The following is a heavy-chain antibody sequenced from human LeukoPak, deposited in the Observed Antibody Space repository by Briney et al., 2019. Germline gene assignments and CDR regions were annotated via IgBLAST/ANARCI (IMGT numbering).Heavy chain of an antibody. D-gene: IGHD2-2*01. J-gene: IGHJ3*02. CDR1: GFSLSTSGVG. CDR3: ARLVVPAAEGDAFDI. V-gene: IGHV2-5*01. CDR2: IYWNDDK. Sequence: ESGPTLVKPTQTLTLTCTFSGFSLSTSGVGVGWIRQPPGKALEWLALIYWNDDKRYSPSLKSRLTITKDTSKNQVVLTMTNMDPVDTATYYCARLVVPAAEGDAFDIWGQGTMVTVSS.